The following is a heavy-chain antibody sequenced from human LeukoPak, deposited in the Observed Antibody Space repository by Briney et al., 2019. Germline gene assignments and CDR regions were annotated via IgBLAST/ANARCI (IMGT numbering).Heavy chain of an antibody. CDR2: INHSGST. V-gene: IGHV4-34*01. D-gene: IGHD3-3*01. J-gene: IGHJ6*03. CDR1: GGSFSGYY. Sequence: PSETLSLTCAVYGGSFSGYYWSWIRQPPGKGLEWIGEINHSGSTNYNPSLKSRVTISVDTSKNQFSLKLSSVTAADTAVYYYARGRLPDFGVVIAPYYYYYYMDVWGKGTTVTVSS. CDR3: ARGRLPDFGVVIAPYYYYYYMDV.